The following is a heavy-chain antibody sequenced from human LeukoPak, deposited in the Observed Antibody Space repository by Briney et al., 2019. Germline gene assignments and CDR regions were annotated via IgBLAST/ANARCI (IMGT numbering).Heavy chain of an antibody. D-gene: IGHD6-13*01. CDR2: IYYSGST. CDR3: ARVSIAAAGDRFDY. V-gene: IGHV4-30-4*08. J-gene: IGHJ4*02. Sequence: SETLSLTCKVSAGSISSGDYYWSWIRQPPGKGLEWIGYIYYSGSTYYNPSLKRRVTISVDTSKNQFSLKLSSVTAADTAVYYCARVSIAAAGDRFDYWGQGTLVTVSS. CDR1: AGSISSGDYY.